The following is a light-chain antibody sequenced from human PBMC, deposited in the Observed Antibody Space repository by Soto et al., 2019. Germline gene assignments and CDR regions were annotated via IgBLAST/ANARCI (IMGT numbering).Light chain of an antibody. CDR2: GES. CDR3: QQYHKWPIS. J-gene: IGKJ5*01. Sequence: EVVLTQSPATLSVSPGERATLSCRASQSISINLAWYQQIPGQVPRLLIYGESTRAAGILARFSGSGSGTDFTLTITSLQSEGFALYYCQQYHKWPISFGQGARLELK. CDR1: QSISIN. V-gene: IGKV3-15*01.